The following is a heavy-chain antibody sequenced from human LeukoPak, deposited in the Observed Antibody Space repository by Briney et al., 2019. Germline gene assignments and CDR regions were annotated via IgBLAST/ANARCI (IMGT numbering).Heavy chain of an antibody. CDR3: ARDLGIVGATNREPFDY. J-gene: IGHJ4*02. CDR1: GYAFTSYG. V-gene: IGHV1-69*04. CDR2: IIPILGIA. Sequence: ASVKVSCKASGYAFTSYGISWVRQAPGQGLEWMGRIIPILGIANYAQKFQGRVTITADKSTSTAYMELSSLRSEDTAVYYCARDLGIVGATNREPFDYWGQGTLVTVSS. D-gene: IGHD1-26*01.